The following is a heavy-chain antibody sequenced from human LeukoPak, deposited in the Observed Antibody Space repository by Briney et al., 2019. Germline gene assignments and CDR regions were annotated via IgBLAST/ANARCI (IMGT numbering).Heavy chain of an antibody. CDR1: GFTFSRYW. CDR2: IKQDGSEK. D-gene: IGHD3-3*01. Sequence: GGSLRLSCAASGFTFSRYWMRWVRQAPGKGLEWVANIKQDGSEKYYGDSVKGRLTVSRDNAKNSLYLQMNSLRAEDTAVYYCARITTIFGVLKYYYYMDVWGKGTTVTVSS. J-gene: IGHJ6*03. CDR3: ARITTIFGVLKYYYYMDV. V-gene: IGHV3-7*01.